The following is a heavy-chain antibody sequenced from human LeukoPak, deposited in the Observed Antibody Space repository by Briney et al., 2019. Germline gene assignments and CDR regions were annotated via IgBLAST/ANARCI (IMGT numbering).Heavy chain of an antibody. Sequence: ASVKVSCKTSGNTFTGNFLYWVRRAPGQGLEWVAWINPKTGGSNSAQKFRGRVTMTRDTTISTVYLELTRLNSNDTAVYFCARDSSFYFDSWGQGTPVTVSS. J-gene: IGHJ5*01. CDR2: INPKTGGS. V-gene: IGHV1-2*02. CDR3: ARDSSFYFDS. CDR1: GNTFTGNF. D-gene: IGHD2/OR15-2a*01.